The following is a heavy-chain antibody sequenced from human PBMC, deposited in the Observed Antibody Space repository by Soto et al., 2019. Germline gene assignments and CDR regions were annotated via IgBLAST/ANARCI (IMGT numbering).Heavy chain of an antibody. D-gene: IGHD3-10*01. CDR2: ILNDGSNR. CDR3: ARDDEYSGNGMDV. CDR1: GFTFSNYG. V-gene: IGHV3-33*01. J-gene: IGHJ6*02. Sequence: QVQLVESGGGVVQPGRSLTLSCAASGFTFSNYGMHWVRQAPGKGLEWVAVILNDGSNRYHADSVKDRFTISRDNSKNTLYLQMNSLTAEYTAVYYCARDDEYSGNGMDVWGQGTTVTVS.